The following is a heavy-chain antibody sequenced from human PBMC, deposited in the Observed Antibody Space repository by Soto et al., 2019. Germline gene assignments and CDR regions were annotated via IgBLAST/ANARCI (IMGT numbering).Heavy chain of an antibody. CDR2: IYYSGST. Sequence: SETLSLTCTVSGGSISSGDYYWSWIRQPPGKGLEWIGYIYYSGSTYYNPSLKSRVTISVDTSKNQFSLKLSSVTAADTAVYYCARDRSHIAGAGTPGPFVDYWGQGTLVTVSS. CDR3: ARDRSHIAGAGTPGPFVDY. V-gene: IGHV4-30-4*01. J-gene: IGHJ4*02. CDR1: GGSISSGDYY. D-gene: IGHD6-13*01.